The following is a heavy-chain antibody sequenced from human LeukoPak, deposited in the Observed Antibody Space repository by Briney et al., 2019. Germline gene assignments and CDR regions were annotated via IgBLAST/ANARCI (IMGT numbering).Heavy chain of an antibody. CDR1: GGSISSSSYY. Sequence: SETLSLTCTVSGGSISSSSYYWGWIRQPPGKGLEWIGSIYYSGSTYYNPSLKSRVTISVDTSKNQFSLKLSSVTAADTAVYYRARGVSFDYWGQGTLVTVSS. CDR3: ARGVSFDY. CDR2: IYYSGST. D-gene: IGHD5/OR15-5a*01. V-gene: IGHV4-39*01. J-gene: IGHJ4*02.